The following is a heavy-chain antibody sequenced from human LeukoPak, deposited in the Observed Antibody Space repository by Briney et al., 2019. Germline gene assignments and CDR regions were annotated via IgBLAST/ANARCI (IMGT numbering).Heavy chain of an antibody. D-gene: IGHD6-6*01. V-gene: IGHV1-8*01. Sequence: VASVKVSCKASGYTFTSYDVNWVPQATGQGLEWMGWMNPNRGNTGYAQKCHGRVTMTRNTSISAAYMELSSLRSEDTAVYYCARGPIIEYSPLYYWGQGTRVTVSS. CDR1: GYTFTSYD. J-gene: IGHJ4*02. CDR2: MNPNRGNT. CDR3: ARGPIIEYSPLYY.